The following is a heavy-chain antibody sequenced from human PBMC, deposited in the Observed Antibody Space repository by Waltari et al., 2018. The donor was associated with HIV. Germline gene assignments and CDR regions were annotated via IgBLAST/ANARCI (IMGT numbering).Heavy chain of an antibody. V-gene: IGHV4-39*01. CDR3: ARVQTGVDTAMVNRYFDL. J-gene: IGHJ2*01. D-gene: IGHD5-18*01. Sequence: QLQLQESGPGLVKPSETLSLTCTVSGGSISSSSYYWGWLRQPPGKGLEWTGSIYYSGSTYYNPSLKSRVTISVDTSKNQFSLKLSSVTAADTAVYYCARVQTGVDTAMVNRYFDLWGRGTLVTVSS. CDR1: GGSISSSSYY. CDR2: IYYSGST.